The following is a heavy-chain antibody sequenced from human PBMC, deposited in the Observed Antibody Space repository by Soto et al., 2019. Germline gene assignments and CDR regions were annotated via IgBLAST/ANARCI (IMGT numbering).Heavy chain of an antibody. CDR3: ARHTPAISISDH. Sequence: SETLSLTCTVSGGAISSSSYYWGWIRQPPGKGLEWIGSIYYSGSTYYNPSLKSRVTISVDTSKNQFSLKLSSVTAADTAVYYCARHTPAISISDHWGQGTLVTVSS. V-gene: IGHV4-39*01. D-gene: IGHD2-15*01. CDR2: IYYSGST. J-gene: IGHJ4*02. CDR1: GGAISSSSYY.